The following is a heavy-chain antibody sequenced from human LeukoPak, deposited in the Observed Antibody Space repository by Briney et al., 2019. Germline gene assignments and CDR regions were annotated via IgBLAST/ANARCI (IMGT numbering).Heavy chain of an antibody. V-gene: IGHV4-59*08. CDR1: GGSISSYY. CDR2: IYYSGST. CDR3: ARRKTSSHYYYGSGSSDNWFDP. J-gene: IGHJ5*02. Sequence: PSETLSLTCTVSGGSISSYYWSWIRQPPGKGLEWIGYIYYSGSTNYNPSLKSRVTISVDTSKNQFSLKLSSVTAADTAVYYCARRKTSSHYYYGSGSSDNWFDPWGQGALVTVSS. D-gene: IGHD3-10*01.